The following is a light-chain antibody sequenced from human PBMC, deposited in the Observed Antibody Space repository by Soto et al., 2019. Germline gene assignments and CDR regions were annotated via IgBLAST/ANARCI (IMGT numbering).Light chain of an antibody. CDR1: QSVSSSY. CDR2: GAS. Sequence: EIVLTQSPGTLSLSPGERATLSCRASQSVSSSYLAWYQQKPGQAPRLHIYGASTRATGIPDRFTGSGSGTDFTLTISRLEPEDFAVYYCQQYSSSPRTFGQGTKVDIK. CDR3: QQYSSSPRT. V-gene: IGKV3-20*01. J-gene: IGKJ1*01.